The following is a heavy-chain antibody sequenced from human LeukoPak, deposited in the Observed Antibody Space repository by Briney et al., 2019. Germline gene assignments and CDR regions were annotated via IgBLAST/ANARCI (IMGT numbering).Heavy chain of an antibody. CDR1: GGSISNYY. Sequence: SETLSLTCTVSGGSISNYYWSWIRQPPGKGLERIGYIYNSGHTNYNPSLKSRVTISEDTSKNQLSLKLSPVTAADTAVYYCARAAVTTSRYFQHWGQGTLVTVSS. CDR3: ARAAVTTSRYFQH. J-gene: IGHJ1*01. V-gene: IGHV4-59*01. D-gene: IGHD4-17*01. CDR2: IYNSGHT.